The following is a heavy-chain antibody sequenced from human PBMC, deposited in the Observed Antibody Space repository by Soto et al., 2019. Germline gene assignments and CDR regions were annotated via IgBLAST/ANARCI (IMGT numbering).Heavy chain of an antibody. J-gene: IGHJ6*02. V-gene: IGHV3-33*01. CDR3: ARDRLRVYYYYGRDV. CDR2: IWYDGSNK. D-gene: IGHD3-16*01. CDR1: GFTFSSYG. Sequence: QVQLVESGGGVVQPGRSLRHSCAASGFTFSSYGMHWVRQAPGKGLEWVAVIWYDGSNKYYADSVKGRFTISRDNSKNTLYLQMNSLRAEDTAVYYCARDRLRVYYYYGRDVWGQGTTVTVSS.